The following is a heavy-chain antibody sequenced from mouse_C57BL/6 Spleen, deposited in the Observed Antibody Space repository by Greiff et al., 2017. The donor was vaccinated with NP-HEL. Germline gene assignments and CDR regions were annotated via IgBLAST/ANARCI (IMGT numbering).Heavy chain of an antibody. CDR1: GYAFTNYL. V-gene: IGHV1-54*01. D-gene: IGHD2-2*01. Sequence: VQLQQSGAELVRPGTSVKVSCKASGYAFTNYLIEWVKQRPGQGLEWIGVINPGSGGTNYNEKFKGKATLTADKSSSTAYMQLSSLTSEGSAVYFCARGGDDGGGSFDYWGQGTTLTVSS. CDR2: INPGSGGT. J-gene: IGHJ2*01. CDR3: ARGGDDGGGSFDY.